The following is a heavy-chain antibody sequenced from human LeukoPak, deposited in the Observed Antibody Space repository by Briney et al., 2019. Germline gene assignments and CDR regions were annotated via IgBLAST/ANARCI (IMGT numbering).Heavy chain of an antibody. D-gene: IGHD2-2*01. CDR3: ARDLNIVVPSPMAYYMDV. CDR1: GGSISSYY. J-gene: IGHJ6*03. CDR2: IYISGST. V-gene: IGHV4-4*07. Sequence: SETLSLTCTVYGGSISSYYWSWIRQPAGKGLEWIGNIYISGSTNYNPSLKGRVTMSVDTSKNQFSLRLSSVTAADTAVYYCARDLNIVVPSPMAYYMDVWGKGTTVTVSS.